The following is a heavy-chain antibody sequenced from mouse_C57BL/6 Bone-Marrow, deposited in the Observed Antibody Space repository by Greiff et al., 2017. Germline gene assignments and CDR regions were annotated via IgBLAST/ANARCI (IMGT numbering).Heavy chain of an antibody. D-gene: IGHD1-1*01. CDR2: IWSGGST. J-gene: IGHJ4*01. CDR3: GGYSYVSSNLFYAMDY. Sequence: QVQLQQSGPGLVQPSQSLSITCTVSGFSLTSYGVHWVRQSPGKGLEWLGVIWSGGSTDYNAAFISRLSIRKDNSKSQVFFKKNSLQVDDTAIFSGGGYSYVSSNLFYAMDYWGQGTSVTVSS. V-gene: IGHV2-2*01. CDR1: GFSLTSYG.